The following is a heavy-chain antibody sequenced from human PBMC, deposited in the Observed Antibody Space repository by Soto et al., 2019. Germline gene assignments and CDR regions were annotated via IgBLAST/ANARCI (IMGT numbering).Heavy chain of an antibody. Sequence: QVQLVQSGAEVKKPGSSVKVSCKASGGTFSSYSINWVRQAPGQGLEWMGGIIPIFGTANYAQKFQGRVTITADESTSTAHMELSSVRNEDTAVYYCARPFQSWPGGWYFDLWGRGTLVTVSS. V-gene: IGHV1-69*01. CDR3: ARPFQSWPGGWYFDL. CDR1: GGTFSSYS. CDR2: IIPIFGTA. J-gene: IGHJ2*01. D-gene: IGHD3-16*01.